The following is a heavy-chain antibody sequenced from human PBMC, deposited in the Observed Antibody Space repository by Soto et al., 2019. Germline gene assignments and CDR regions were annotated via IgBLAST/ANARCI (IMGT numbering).Heavy chain of an antibody. J-gene: IGHJ4*02. CDR1: GGSISSSSYY. CDR3: ARLSSGWFAVASY. Sequence: QLQLQESGPGLVKPSETLSLTCTVSGGSISSSSYYWGWIRQPPGKGLEWIGSIYYSGSTYYNPSLKSRVTISVDTSKNQFSLKLSSVTAADTAVYYCARLSSGWFAVASYWGQGTLVTVSS. D-gene: IGHD6-19*01. CDR2: IYYSGST. V-gene: IGHV4-39*01.